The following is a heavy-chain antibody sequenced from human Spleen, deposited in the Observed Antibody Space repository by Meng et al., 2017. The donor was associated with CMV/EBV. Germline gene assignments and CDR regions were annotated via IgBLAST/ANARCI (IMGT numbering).Heavy chain of an antibody. V-gene: IGHV4-39*07. CDR3: AREAVFGLGKYGMDV. CDR1: GGSISSSSYY. J-gene: IGHJ6*02. D-gene: IGHD3/OR15-3a*01. Sequence: ESLKISCSVSGGSISSSSYYWGWIRQPPGKGLEWIGSVYYIGTTDHNPSLRSLLIIQVDRAQNQFSLVLRSVTVEDTAVYYCAREAVFGLGKYGMDVWGQGTTVTVSS. CDR2: VYYIGTT.